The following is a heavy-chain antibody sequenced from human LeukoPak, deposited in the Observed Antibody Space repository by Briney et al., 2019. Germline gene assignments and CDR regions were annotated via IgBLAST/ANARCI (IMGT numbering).Heavy chain of an antibody. J-gene: IGHJ3*02. V-gene: IGHV4-39*01. Sequence: SETLSLTCTVSGGSISSSSYFWGWIRQPPGKGLEWIGSIYYPGSTYYNPSLKSRVTISVDTSKNQFSLKLSSVTAADTAVYYCARLVIDDSSGYYLDAFDIWGQGTMVTVSS. CDR2: IYYPGST. D-gene: IGHD3-22*01. CDR1: GGSISSSSYF. CDR3: ARLVIDDSSGYYLDAFDI.